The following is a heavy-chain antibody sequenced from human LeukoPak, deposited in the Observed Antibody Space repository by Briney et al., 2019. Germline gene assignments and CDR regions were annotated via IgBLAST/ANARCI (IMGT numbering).Heavy chain of an antibody. CDR3: ARDLTVTSTCWFDL. CDR2: INGDGSSS. J-gene: IGHJ5*02. D-gene: IGHD4-11*01. Sequence: GGSLRLSCAASGFTLSDYWMHWVRQAPGKGLLWVARINGDGSSSTYADTVKGQFTISRDNAKNSLYLQMNNLGAEDTAVYYCARDLTVTSTCWFDLWGQGTLVTVSS. CDR1: GFTLSDYW. V-gene: IGHV3-74*01.